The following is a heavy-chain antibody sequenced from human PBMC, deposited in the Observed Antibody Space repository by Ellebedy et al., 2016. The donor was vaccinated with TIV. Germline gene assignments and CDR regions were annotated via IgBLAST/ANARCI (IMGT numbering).Heavy chain of an antibody. CDR3: ARHNSGGSNP. Sequence: MPSETLSLTCTVSGASINSYWNWIRQPPGRGLEYIGYVYYSGKTNYSPSLKDRVTISLDTSKSQFSLNLNSVTAADTAMYYCARHNSGGSNPWGQGILVTVSS. J-gene: IGHJ5*02. V-gene: IGHV4-59*01. D-gene: IGHD3-10*01. CDR1: GASINSY. CDR2: VYYSGKT.